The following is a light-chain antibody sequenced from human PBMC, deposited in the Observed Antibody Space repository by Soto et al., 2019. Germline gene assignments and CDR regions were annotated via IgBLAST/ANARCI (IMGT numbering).Light chain of an antibody. CDR2: DAS. Sequence: EIVLTQSPATLSLSPGERATLSCRASQSVSNYLAWYQQKPGQAPRLLIYDASNRATGIPARFSGSGSGTDFPLPISSLEPEDFAVYYCQQRTNWPLLTFGGGTKVEIK. J-gene: IGKJ4*01. CDR3: QQRTNWPLLT. CDR1: QSVSNY. V-gene: IGKV3-11*01.